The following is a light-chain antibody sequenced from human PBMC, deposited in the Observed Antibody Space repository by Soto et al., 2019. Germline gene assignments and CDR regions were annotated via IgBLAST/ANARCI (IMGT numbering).Light chain of an antibody. V-gene: IGKV3-20*01. CDR3: LQYGGLPRT. J-gene: IGKJ1*01. Sequence: EIVLTQSPCTLSLSPGERATLSCRASQSVSSNYLAWYQQKSGQAPRLLMYGASSRATGIPDRFSGSGSGTDFTLTITRLEPEDFAVYFCLQYGGLPRTFGQGAKV. CDR1: QSVSSNY. CDR2: GAS.